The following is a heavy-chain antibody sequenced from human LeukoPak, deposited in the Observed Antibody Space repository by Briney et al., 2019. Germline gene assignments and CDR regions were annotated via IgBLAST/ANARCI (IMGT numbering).Heavy chain of an antibody. CDR2: ISYDGSNK. CDR3: AREGYYYDFDY. CDR1: GFTLSSYA. J-gene: IGHJ4*02. D-gene: IGHD3-10*01. Sequence: GRSLRLSCAASGFTLSSYAMHWVRQAPGKGLEWVAVISYDGSNKYYADSVKGRFTISRDNSKNTLYLQMNSLRAEDTAVYYCAREGYYYDFDYWGQGTLVTVSS. V-gene: IGHV3-30-3*01.